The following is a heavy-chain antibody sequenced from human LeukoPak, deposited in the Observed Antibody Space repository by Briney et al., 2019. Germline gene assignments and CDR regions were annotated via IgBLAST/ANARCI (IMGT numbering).Heavy chain of an antibody. Sequence: PSETLSLTCTVSGGSISRSNWWSWVRQPPGKGLEWNGEIHDTGSTNYNPPLKSRVTTSLDKSKNQFSLNLNSVTAADTAVYYCATYYDILSGYTFDYWGQGTLVAVSS. CDR1: GGSISRSNW. D-gene: IGHD3-9*01. CDR2: IHDTGST. J-gene: IGHJ4*02. CDR3: ATYYDILSGYTFDY. V-gene: IGHV4-4*02.